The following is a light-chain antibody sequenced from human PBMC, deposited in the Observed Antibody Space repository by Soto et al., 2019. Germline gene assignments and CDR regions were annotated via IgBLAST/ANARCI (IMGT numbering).Light chain of an antibody. Sequence: DIQMTQSPSSVAASVGDRVTITCRASQGISSWLARYQQKPGKAPKLLTYAASSLQSRVPSRFGGSGSGTDFTLTISRLQPDDFATYYCHQANSFPFTFGGGTKVEIK. V-gene: IGKV1-12*02. CDR3: HQANSFPFT. J-gene: IGKJ4*01. CDR2: AAS. CDR1: QGISSW.